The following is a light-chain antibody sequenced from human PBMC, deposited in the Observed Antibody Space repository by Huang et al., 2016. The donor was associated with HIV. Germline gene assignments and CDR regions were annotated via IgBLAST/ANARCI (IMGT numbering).Light chain of an antibody. V-gene: IGKV3-15*01. CDR2: SAS. CDR3: QQYRDWPPYT. J-gene: IGKJ2*01. Sequence: EIVLTQSPATLSVSPGERATLSCRASQSVGSDLVWYQHRPGQAPRLLIYSASTRATGIPARFSGSGYGTDFILTVSSLQSEDFALDYCQQYRDWPPYTFGQGTKLEIK. CDR1: QSVGSD.